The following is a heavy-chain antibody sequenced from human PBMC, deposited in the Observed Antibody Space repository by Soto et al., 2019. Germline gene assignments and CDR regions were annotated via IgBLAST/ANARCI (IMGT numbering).Heavy chain of an antibody. J-gene: IGHJ6*02. CDR2: ISYDGHNK. D-gene: IGHD4-17*01. CDR1: GFTFTTFG. V-gene: IGHV3-30*18. CDR3: AKDLLAYGDNNYYYYGMDV. Sequence: QVQLVESGGGVVQPGGSLRLSCTASGFTFTTFGIHWVRQAPGKGLEWVALISYDGHNKYYSDSVKGRFTISRDNYKNTLSLQMNSLRAEDTAVYYCAKDLLAYGDNNYYYYGMDVWGQGTTGSVSS.